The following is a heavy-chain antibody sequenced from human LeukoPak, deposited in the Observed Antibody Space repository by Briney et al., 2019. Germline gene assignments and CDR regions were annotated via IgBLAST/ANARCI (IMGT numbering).Heavy chain of an antibody. V-gene: IGHV1-24*01. CDR3: ATDQRVYYDILTGYYNDSVY. Sequence: ASVTVSCKVSGYTLTELSMHWVRQAPGKGLEWMGGFDPEDGETIYAQKFQGRVTMTEDTSTDTAYMELSSLRSEDTAVYYCATDQRVYYDILTGYYNDSVYWGQGTLVTVSS. J-gene: IGHJ4*02. D-gene: IGHD3-9*01. CDR2: FDPEDGET. CDR1: GYTLTELS.